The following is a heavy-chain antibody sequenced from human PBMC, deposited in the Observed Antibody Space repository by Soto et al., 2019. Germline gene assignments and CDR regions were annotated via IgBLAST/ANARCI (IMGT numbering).Heavy chain of an antibody. V-gene: IGHV1-46*01. Sequence: QVQLVQSGAEVKKPGASVKVSCKASGYTFTSYYMHWVRQAPGQGLEWMGIINPSGGSTSYAQKFQGRVTMTRDTSTSTVYMELSSLRSEDTAVYYCARDRGDGAGIKNWFDPWGQGTLVTVSS. CDR2: INPSGGST. J-gene: IGHJ5*02. D-gene: IGHD3-10*01. CDR1: GYTFTSYY. CDR3: ARDRGDGAGIKNWFDP.